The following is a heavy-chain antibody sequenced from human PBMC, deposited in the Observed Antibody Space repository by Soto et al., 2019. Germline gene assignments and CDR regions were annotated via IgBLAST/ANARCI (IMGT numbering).Heavy chain of an antibody. CDR2: IYYSGST. D-gene: IGHD1-1*01. J-gene: IGHJ4*02. Sequence: SETLSLTCTVSGGSVSSGGYYWSWIRQHPGKGLEWIGYIYYSGSTYYNPSLKSRVTISVDTSKNQFSLKLSSVTAADTAVYYCARWPQLEPRFDYWGQGTLVTVSS. V-gene: IGHV4-31*03. CDR3: ARWPQLEPRFDY. CDR1: GGSVSSGGYY.